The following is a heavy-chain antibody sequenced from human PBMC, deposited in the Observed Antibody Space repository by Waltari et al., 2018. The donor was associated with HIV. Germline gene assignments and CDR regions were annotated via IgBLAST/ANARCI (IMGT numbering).Heavy chain of an antibody. D-gene: IGHD2-2*01. CDR2: IKHDGSEK. CDR1: GFPFSHYC. V-gene: IGHV3-7*01. J-gene: IGHJ4*02. Sequence: EGQLAESGGDLVQPGGSLSLSGGASGFPFSHYCICWVRQAPGKGLEWVANIKHDGSEKHYLDSVEGRFTISRDNAMNSLYLQMNSLRDEDSAVYYCARGSYPRDYWGQGTLVTVSS. CDR3: ARGSYPRDY.